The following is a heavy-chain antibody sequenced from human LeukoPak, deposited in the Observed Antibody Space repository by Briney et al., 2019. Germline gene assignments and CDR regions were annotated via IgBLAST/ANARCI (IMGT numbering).Heavy chain of an antibody. Sequence: GGSLRLSCAASGFTVSSNYMSWVRQAPGKGLEWVSVIYSGGSTYYADSVKGRFTISRDNSKNTLYLQMNSLRAEDTAVYYCARPSGGILTGYSPPDYWGQGTLVTVSS. CDR1: GFTVSSNY. J-gene: IGHJ4*02. V-gene: IGHV3-66*04. CDR3: ARPSGGILTGYSPPDY. D-gene: IGHD3-9*01. CDR2: IYSGGST.